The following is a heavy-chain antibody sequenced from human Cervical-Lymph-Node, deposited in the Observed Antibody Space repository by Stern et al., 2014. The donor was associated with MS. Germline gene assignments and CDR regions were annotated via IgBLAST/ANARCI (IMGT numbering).Heavy chain of an antibody. CDR3: ARGRGGNYRYYFDY. CDR2: ISSGASYI. CDR1: GFTFSSYS. D-gene: IGHD4-23*01. V-gene: IGHV3-21*01. Sequence: VQLVQSGGGLVKPGGSLRLSCAASGFTFSSYSMNWVRQAPVKGLEWVASISSGASYIYYADSLKGRFTISRDNAKNSLYLQMNSLRAEDTAVYYCARGRGGNYRYYFDYWGQGTLVTVSS. J-gene: IGHJ4*02.